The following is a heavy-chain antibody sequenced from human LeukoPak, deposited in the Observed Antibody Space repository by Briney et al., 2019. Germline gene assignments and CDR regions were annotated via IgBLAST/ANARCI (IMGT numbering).Heavy chain of an antibody. J-gene: IGHJ3*02. V-gene: IGHV1-18*04. Sequence: ASVKVSCKASGYTFTSYAMTWVRQAPGQGPEWMGWISVNSGNTNYTQKLQGRVTMTTDTSTSTAYMELRSLRSDDTAVYYCARDWPSDVVVSAATAFDIWGQGTMVTVSS. CDR2: ISVNSGNT. CDR3: ARDWPSDVVVSAATAFDI. CDR1: GYTFTSYA. D-gene: IGHD2-2*01.